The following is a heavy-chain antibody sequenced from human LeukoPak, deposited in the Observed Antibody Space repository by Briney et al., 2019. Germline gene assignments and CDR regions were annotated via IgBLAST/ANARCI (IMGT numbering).Heavy chain of an antibody. V-gene: IGHV1-2*02. D-gene: IGHD5-12*01. CDR3: ASHTRGGYSYYYYYMDV. Sequence: ASVKVSCKASGYTFTGYYMHWVRQAPGQGLEWMGWINPNSGGTNYAQKFQGRVTITADESTSTAYMELSSLRSEDTAVYYCASHTRGGYSYYYYYMDVWGKGTTVTISS. J-gene: IGHJ6*03. CDR2: INPNSGGT. CDR1: GYTFTGYY.